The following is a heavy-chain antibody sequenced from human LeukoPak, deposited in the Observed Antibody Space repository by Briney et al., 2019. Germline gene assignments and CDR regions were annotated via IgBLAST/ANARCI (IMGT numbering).Heavy chain of an antibody. Sequence: SETLSLTCTVSGGSISSSSYYWGWIRQPPGKGLKWIGSIYYSGSTYYNPSLKSRVTISVDTSKNQFSLKLSSVTAADTAVYYCARAVGSGSFQTYYYYMDVWGKGTTVTISS. V-gene: IGHV4-39*07. CDR2: IYYSGST. J-gene: IGHJ6*03. D-gene: IGHD3-10*01. CDR1: GGSISSSSYY. CDR3: ARAVGSGSFQTYYYYMDV.